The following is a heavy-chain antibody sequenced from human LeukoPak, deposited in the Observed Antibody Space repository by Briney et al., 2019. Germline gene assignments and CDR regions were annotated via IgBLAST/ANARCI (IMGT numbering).Heavy chain of an antibody. CDR1: GYTFTSYY. CDR3: ARGCNLYYFDY. V-gene: IGHV1-46*01. CDR2: INPSGGST. D-gene: IGHD1-14*01. J-gene: IGHJ4*02. Sequence: GASVKVSCKASGYTFTSYYMHWVRQAPGQGLEWMGIINPSGGSTSYAQKFQGRVTITRNTSISTAYMELSSLRSEDTAVYYCARGCNLYYFDYWGQGTLVTVSS.